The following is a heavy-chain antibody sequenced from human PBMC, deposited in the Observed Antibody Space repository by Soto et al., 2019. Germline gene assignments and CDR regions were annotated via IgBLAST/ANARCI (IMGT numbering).Heavy chain of an antibody. Sequence: GGSLRLSCAASGFTFSSYAMHWVRQAPGKGLEWVAVISYDGSNKYYADSVKGRFTISRDNSKNTLYLQMNSLRAEDTAVYYCARDRKRETIFGVVKVNYYYGMDVWGQGTTVTVSS. CDR1: GFTFSSYA. D-gene: IGHD3-3*01. CDR3: ARDRKRETIFGVVKVNYYYGMDV. CDR2: ISYDGSNK. V-gene: IGHV3-30-3*01. J-gene: IGHJ6*02.